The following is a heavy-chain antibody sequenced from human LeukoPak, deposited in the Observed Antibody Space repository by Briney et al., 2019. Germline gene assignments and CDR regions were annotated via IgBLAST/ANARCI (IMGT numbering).Heavy chain of an antibody. V-gene: IGHV5-51*01. CDR3: ASHSHYSGSYPDAFDI. CDR1: GYSFTSYW. J-gene: IGHJ3*02. CDR2: IFPGDSDT. Sequence: GESLKISCKGSGYSFTSYWIGWVRQMPGKGLEWMGIIFPGDSDTRYSPSFQGQVTISADKSISTAYLQWSSLKASDTAMYYCASHSHYSGSYPDAFDIWGQGTMVTVSS. D-gene: IGHD1-26*01.